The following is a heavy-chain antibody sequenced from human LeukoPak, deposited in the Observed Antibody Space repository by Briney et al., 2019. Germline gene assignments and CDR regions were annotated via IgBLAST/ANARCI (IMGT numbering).Heavy chain of an antibody. V-gene: IGHV1-69*05. CDR3: ARSHVVVTAIPSWYFDL. CDR2: IIPIFGTA. Sequence: GSLVKVSCKASGGTFSSYAISLVRQAPGQGLEWMGGIIPIFGTANYAQKFQGRVTITTDESTSTAYMELSSLRSEDTAVYYCARSHVVVTAIPSWYFDLWGRGALVTVSS. CDR1: GGTFSSYA. D-gene: IGHD2-21*02. J-gene: IGHJ2*01.